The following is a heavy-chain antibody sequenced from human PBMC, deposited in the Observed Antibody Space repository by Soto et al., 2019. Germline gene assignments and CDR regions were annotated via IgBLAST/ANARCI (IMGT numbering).Heavy chain of an antibody. J-gene: IGHJ6*02. CDR2: IIPIFGTA. D-gene: IGHD6-19*01. V-gene: IGHV1-69*01. CDR1: GGTFSSYA. CDR3: ARDQVFPYSSGWEHYYYGMDV. Sequence: QVQLVQSVAEVKKPGSSVKVSCKASGGTFSSYAISWVRQAPGQGLEWMGGIIPIFGTANYAQKFQGRVTITADESTSTAYMELSSLRSEDTAVYYCARDQVFPYSSGWEHYYYGMDVWGQGTTVTVSS.